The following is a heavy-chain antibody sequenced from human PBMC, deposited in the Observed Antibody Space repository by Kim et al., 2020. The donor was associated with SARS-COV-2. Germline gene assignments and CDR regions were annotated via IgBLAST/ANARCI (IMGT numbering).Heavy chain of an antibody. J-gene: IGHJ4*02. D-gene: IGHD5-18*01. CDR3: ATTGMGAAMVIVDY. CDR2: ISSTSSYI. V-gene: IGHV3-21*01. CDR1: GVTGSRYT. Sequence: GGSLRLSWAAEGVTGSRYTLYWVRQAPGKGLEWVSSISSTSSYIYYADSVKGRFTISRDNAKNSLYLQMNSLRAEDTAVYYCATTGMGAAMVIVDYWGQGTLVTVSS.